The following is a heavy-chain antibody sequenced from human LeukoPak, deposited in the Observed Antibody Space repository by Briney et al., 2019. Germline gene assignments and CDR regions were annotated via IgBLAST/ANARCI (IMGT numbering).Heavy chain of an antibody. Sequence: PRGSLRLSCAASGFPFSSYSMNWVRQAPGKGLEWVSYISSSSSTIYYADSVKGRFTISRDNAKNSLYLQMNSLRAEDPAVYYCASGVTIFGVVMANWGQGTLVTVSS. D-gene: IGHD3-3*01. CDR2: ISSSSSTI. V-gene: IGHV3-48*01. CDR1: GFPFSSYS. CDR3: ASGVTIFGVVMAN. J-gene: IGHJ4*02.